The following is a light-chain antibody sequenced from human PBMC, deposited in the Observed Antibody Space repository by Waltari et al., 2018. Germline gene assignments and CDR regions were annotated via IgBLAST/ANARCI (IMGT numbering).Light chain of an antibody. CDR3: QNHERLPAT. V-gene: IGKV3-20*01. CDR2: AAS. Sequence: EIVLTQSPGTLSLSPGERATISCRASQSIGRYLAWYQQKPDQAPRLLIYAASTRATGIPDRFSGSGSGTDFSLSISRLEPEDFAVYYCQNHERLPATFGQGTKVEIK. J-gene: IGKJ1*01. CDR1: QSIGRY.